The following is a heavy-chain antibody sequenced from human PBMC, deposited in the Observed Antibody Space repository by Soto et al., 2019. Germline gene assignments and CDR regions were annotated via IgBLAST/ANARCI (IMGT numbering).Heavy chain of an antibody. CDR1: GYTFTNYY. D-gene: IGHD2-21*01. CDR3: ARSRNGLIDY. CDR2: INPSGGST. V-gene: IGHV1-46*01. Sequence: QVQLVQSGAEVKKPGASVKVSCKASGYTFTNYYMHWVRQAPGQGLEWMGIINPSGGSTSYAQKFQGRVTMTRDTSTSTVYMELSSLRSEETAVYYCARSRNGLIDYWGQGTLVTVSS. J-gene: IGHJ4*02.